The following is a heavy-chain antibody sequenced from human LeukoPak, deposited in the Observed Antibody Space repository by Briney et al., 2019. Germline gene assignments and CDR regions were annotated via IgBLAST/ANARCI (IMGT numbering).Heavy chain of an antibody. CDR1: GFTFSSYA. CDR3: AKAISGSNAVADY. V-gene: IGHV3-23*01. D-gene: IGHD1-26*01. Sequence: PGESLRLSCAASGFTFSSYAMTWVRQAPGKGLEWVSSISGSGDNTYYADSVKGRSTISRDNSKNTLYLQMNSLRAEDTAVYYCAKAISGSNAVADYWGQGTLVTVSS. CDR2: ISGSGDNT. J-gene: IGHJ4*02.